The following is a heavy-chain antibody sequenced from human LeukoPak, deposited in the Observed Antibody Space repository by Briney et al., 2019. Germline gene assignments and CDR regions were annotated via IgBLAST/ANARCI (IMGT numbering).Heavy chain of an antibody. D-gene: IGHD6-13*01. V-gene: IGHV7-4-1*02. CDR3: AIDSLATPGGSTFWA. CDR1: GYTFTGYA. Sequence: VASVKVSCKASGYTFTGYAMNWVRQAPRQGLEWMGWINTNTGHPTYVQGFTGHFVFSLDTSVSTAYLQISSLKAEDTAVYYCAIDSLATPGGSTFWAWGQGTLVTVSS. J-gene: IGHJ5*02. CDR2: INTNTGHP.